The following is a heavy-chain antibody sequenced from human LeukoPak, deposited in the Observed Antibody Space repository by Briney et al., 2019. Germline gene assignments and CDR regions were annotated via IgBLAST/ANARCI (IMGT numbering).Heavy chain of an antibody. CDR1: GFTFSSYG. V-gene: IGHV3-30*18. Sequence: GRSLRLSCAASGFTFSSYGMHWVRQAPGKGLEWVAVISYDGSNKYYADSVKGRFTISRDNSKNTLYLQMNSQRAEDTAVYYCAKDANSEGLFDYWGQGTLVTVSS. D-gene: IGHD4-23*01. J-gene: IGHJ4*02. CDR2: ISYDGSNK. CDR3: AKDANSEGLFDY.